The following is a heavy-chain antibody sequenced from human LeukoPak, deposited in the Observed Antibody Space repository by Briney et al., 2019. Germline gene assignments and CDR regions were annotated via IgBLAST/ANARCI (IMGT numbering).Heavy chain of an antibody. CDR3: ARVDRTTVTTTPFDY. CDR1: GYTFTGYY. J-gene: IGHJ4*02. V-gene: IGHV1-2*02. CDR2: INPNSGGT. Sequence: ASVKVSCKASGYTFTGYYMHWVRQAPGQGLEWMGWINPNSGGTNYAQKFQGRVTMTRDTSISTAYMELSRLRSDDTAVYYCARVDRTTVTTTPFDYWGQGTLVTVSS. D-gene: IGHD4-17*01.